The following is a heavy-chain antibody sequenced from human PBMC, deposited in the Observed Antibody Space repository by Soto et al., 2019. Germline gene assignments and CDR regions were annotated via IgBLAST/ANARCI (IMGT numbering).Heavy chain of an antibody. Sequence: EVQLLESGGGLVQPGGSLRLSCAASGFTFSSYAMSWVRQAPGRGLEWVSGISGSGVSAYYADSVKGRFTISRDNSKNTLYLQTNSSRAEDTAVYYCAKGAWYYDILTRYGYFDYWGQGTLVTVPS. CDR2: ISGSGVSA. CDR3: AKGAWYYDILTRYGYFDY. V-gene: IGHV3-23*01. CDR1: GFTFSSYA. D-gene: IGHD3-9*01. J-gene: IGHJ4*02.